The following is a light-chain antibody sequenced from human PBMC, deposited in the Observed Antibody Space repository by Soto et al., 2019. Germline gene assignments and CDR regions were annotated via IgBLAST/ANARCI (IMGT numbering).Light chain of an antibody. CDR3: QQYNNWPYT. Sequence: EIVMTQSPATLSVSPGERATLSCRASQSVSSNLAWYQQKPGQAPRLLIYGASTRATGIPARFSGSRSGTEFTLPISSLQSEDFAVYYCQQYNNWPYTFGQGTKLEIK. J-gene: IGKJ2*01. CDR1: QSVSSN. V-gene: IGKV3-15*01. CDR2: GAS.